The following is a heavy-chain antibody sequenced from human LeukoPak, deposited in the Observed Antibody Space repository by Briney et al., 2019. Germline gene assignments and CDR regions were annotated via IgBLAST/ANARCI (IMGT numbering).Heavy chain of an antibody. V-gene: IGHV3-21*01. D-gene: IGHD3/OR15-3a*01. Sequence: SGGSLRLSCAASGFTFSSYSMNRVRQAPGKGLEWVSSITSSSSYIYYADSVKGRFTISRGNAKNSLYLQMNSLRAEDTAVYYCARDYRTGYSCFDSWGQGTLVTVSS. CDR2: ITSSSSYI. CDR3: ARDYRTGYSCFDS. J-gene: IGHJ4*02. CDR1: GFTFSSYS.